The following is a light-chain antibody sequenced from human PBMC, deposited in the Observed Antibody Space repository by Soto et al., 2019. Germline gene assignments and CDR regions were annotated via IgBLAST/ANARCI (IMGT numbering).Light chain of an antibody. CDR2: DVS. Sequence: QSALTQPPSVSGFPGQSVTISCTGTSSDVGSYNRVSWYQQPPGTAPKLMIYDVSNRPSGVPDRFSGSKSGNTASLTISGLQAEDEADYYCSSYTSSITYVFGTGTKLTVL. J-gene: IGLJ1*01. CDR1: SSDVGSYNR. CDR3: SSYTSSITYV. V-gene: IGLV2-18*02.